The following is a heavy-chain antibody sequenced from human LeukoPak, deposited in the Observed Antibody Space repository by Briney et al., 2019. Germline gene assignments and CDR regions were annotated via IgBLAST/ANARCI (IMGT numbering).Heavy chain of an antibody. J-gene: IGHJ5*02. CDR3: ARGPEVGLNWFDP. Sequence: SGTLSLTCAVSGGSISNSNRWSWVRQPPGMGLVWIGEIHHSGSTKYNPSLKSRVTMSVDNSKNQFSLELTSVTAADTAVYYCARGPEVGLNWFDPWGQGTLVTVSS. D-gene: IGHD1-26*01. CDR2: IHHSGST. CDR1: GGSISNSNR. V-gene: IGHV4-4*02.